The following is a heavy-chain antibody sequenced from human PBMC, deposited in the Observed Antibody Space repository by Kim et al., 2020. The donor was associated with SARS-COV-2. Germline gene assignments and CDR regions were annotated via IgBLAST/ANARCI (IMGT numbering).Heavy chain of an antibody. J-gene: IGHJ6*02. CDR2: IYPGDSDT. D-gene: IGHD6-19*01. CDR1: GYSFLTYW. CDR3: ARPDTSGWTGYYYGMDV. Sequence: GESLKISCKGSGYSFLTYWTAWVRQMPGKGLEWMGIIYPGDSDTRYSPSFQGQVTISADKSISTAYLQWSSLKASDTAMYYCARPDTSGWTGYYYGMDVWGQGTTVTVSS. V-gene: IGHV5-51*01.